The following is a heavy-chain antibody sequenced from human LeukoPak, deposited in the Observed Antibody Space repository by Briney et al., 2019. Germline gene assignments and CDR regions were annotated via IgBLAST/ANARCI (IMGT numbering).Heavy chain of an antibody. J-gene: IGHJ3*02. CDR2: TYYTGST. CDR3: ARDSPVPTI. V-gene: IGHV4-59*01. Sequence: SETLSLTCTVSGGSISNYYWSWIRQPPGKGLEWIGYTYYTGSTNYNPSLKSRVTISVDTSKNQFSLNLSSVTAADTAVYYCARDSPVPTIWGQGTMVTVSS. CDR1: GGSISNYY.